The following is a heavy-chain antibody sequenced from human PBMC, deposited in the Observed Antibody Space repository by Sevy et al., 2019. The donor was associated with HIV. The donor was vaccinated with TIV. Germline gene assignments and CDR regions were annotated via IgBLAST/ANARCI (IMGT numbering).Heavy chain of an antibody. CDR1: GFTFSSYS. Sequence: GGSLRLSCAASGFTFSSYSMNWVRQAPGKGLEWVSSISSSSSYIYYADSVKGRFTISRDNAKNSLYLQMNSLRAEDTAVYYCARDRENYVWGSYRRVDAFDIWGLGTMVTVSS. J-gene: IGHJ3*02. V-gene: IGHV3-21*01. CDR2: ISSSSSYI. D-gene: IGHD3-16*02. CDR3: ARDRENYVWGSYRRVDAFDI.